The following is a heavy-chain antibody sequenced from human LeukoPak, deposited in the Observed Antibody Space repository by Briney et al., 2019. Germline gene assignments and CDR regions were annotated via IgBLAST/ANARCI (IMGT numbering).Heavy chain of an antibody. V-gene: IGHV3-74*01. J-gene: IGHJ4*02. CDR1: GFTFSSYW. Sequence: GGXXRLSCAASGFTFSSYWMHWVRQAPGKGLGWVSRINSDGSSTIYADSVRGRFTISRDNAKKTLYMQMNSLRAEDTAVYYCASSRWYCGGDCYSRLGYWGQGTLVTVTS. CDR2: INSDGSST. CDR3: ASSRWYCGGDCYSRLGY. D-gene: IGHD2-21*02.